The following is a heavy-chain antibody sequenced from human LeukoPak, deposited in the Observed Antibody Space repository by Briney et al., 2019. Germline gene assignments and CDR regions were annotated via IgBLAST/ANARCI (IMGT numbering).Heavy chain of an antibody. CDR3: AREDCSGGSCYSDRVDV. D-gene: IGHD2-15*01. CDR2: ISSSGNTI. J-gene: IGHJ6*02. CDR1: GFTFSDYY. V-gene: IGHV3-11*01. Sequence: GGSLRLSCAASGFTFSDYYMSWTRQAPGKGLEWVSYISSSGNTIYYAGSVKGRFTTSRDNAKNSLYLQMNSLRAEDTAVYYCAREDCSGGSCYSDRVDVWGQGTTVTVSS.